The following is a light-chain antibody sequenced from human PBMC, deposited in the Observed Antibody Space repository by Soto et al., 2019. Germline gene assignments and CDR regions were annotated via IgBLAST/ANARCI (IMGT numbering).Light chain of an antibody. CDR2: GAS. CDR1: QRVSSK. Sequence: EIVLTQSPATLSVSPGERATLSCRASQRVSSKLAWYQQRPGQSPRLLIYGASTRATDIPARFSGSGSGTELTPTISILQSEDFSLSCCQQYKGWFSITFGQGTRLEIK. J-gene: IGKJ5*01. V-gene: IGKV3-15*01. CDR3: QQYKGWFSIT.